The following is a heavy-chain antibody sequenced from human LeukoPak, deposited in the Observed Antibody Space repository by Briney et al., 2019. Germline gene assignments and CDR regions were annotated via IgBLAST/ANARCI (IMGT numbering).Heavy chain of an antibody. CDR2: MHSVGTT. V-gene: IGHV3-53*01. J-gene: IGHJ6*04. CDR1: GFTVNTNY. CDR3: ARDGSSGRGYYYYYGMDV. D-gene: IGHD1-26*01. Sequence: GGSLRLSCAASGFTVNTNYMSWVRQAPGKGLEWDSIMHSVGTTYYADSVKGRFTFSRDNSKNTLYLQMNNLRAEDTAVYYCARDGSSGRGYYYYYGMDVWGEGTTVTVSS.